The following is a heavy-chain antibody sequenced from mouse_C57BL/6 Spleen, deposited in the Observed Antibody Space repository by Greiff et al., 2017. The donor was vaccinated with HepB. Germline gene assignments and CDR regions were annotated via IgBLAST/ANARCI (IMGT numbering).Heavy chain of an antibody. D-gene: IGHD2-4*01. Sequence: EVQLQESGPVLVKPGASVKMSCKASGYTFTDYYMNWVKQSHGKSLEWIGVINPYNGGTSYNQKFKGKATLTVDKSSSTAYMELNSLTSEDSAVYYCAREDDDYAWFAYWGQGTLVTVSA. CDR2: INPYNGGT. CDR3: AREDDDYAWFAY. J-gene: IGHJ3*01. CDR1: GYTFTDYY. V-gene: IGHV1-19*01.